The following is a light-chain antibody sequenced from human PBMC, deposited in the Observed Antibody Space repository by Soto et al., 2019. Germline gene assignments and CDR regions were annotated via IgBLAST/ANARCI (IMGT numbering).Light chain of an antibody. V-gene: IGKV1-5*03. J-gene: IGKJ1*01. Sequence: TQSPSTLSGYLGDRVPITCRASQTISSWLAWYQQKPGKAPKLLIYKASTLKSGVPSRFSGSGSGTEFTLTISSLQPDDFATYYCQHYNSYSEAFGQGTKVDIK. CDR1: QTISSW. CDR2: KAS. CDR3: QHYNSYSEA.